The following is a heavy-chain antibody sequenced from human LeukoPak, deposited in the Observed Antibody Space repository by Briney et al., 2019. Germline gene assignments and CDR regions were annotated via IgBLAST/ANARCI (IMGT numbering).Heavy chain of an antibody. CDR3: AGTYYYGSGSFEY. J-gene: IGHJ4*02. D-gene: IGHD3-10*01. CDR2: IWYDGSNK. CDR1: GFTFSSYG. V-gene: IGHV3-33*01. Sequence: GGSLRLSCAASGFTFSSYGMHWVRQAPGNGLEWVAVIWYDGSNKYYADSVKGRFTISRDNSKNTLYLQMNSLRAEDTAVYYCAGTYYYGSGSFEYWGQGTLVTVSS.